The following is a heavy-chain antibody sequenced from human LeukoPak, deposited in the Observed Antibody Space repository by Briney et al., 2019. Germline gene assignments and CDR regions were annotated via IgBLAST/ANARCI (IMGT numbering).Heavy chain of an antibody. CDR3: ARAQGRDSYYYFYMDV. CDR1: GLTLSDFY. V-gene: IGHV3-11*01. CDR2: ISGSSDTI. J-gene: IGHJ6*03. Sequence: GGSLRLSCAASGLTLSDFYMSWIRQAPGKGLEWVSYISGSSDTIYYADSVKGRFTISRDNARNSLFLQMNTLRAEDTAVYYCARAQGRDSYYYFYMDVWGKGTTVTISS. D-gene: IGHD5-24*01.